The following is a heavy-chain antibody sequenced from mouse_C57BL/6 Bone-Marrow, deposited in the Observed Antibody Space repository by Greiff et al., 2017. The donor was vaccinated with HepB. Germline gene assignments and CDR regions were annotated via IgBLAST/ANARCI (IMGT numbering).Heavy chain of an antibody. CDR3: TTIFITTVVAPYYFDY. CDR1: GFNIKDDY. V-gene: IGHV14-4*01. J-gene: IGHJ2*01. Sequence: EVKLMESGAELVRPGASVKLSCTASGFNIKDDYMHWVKQRPEQGLEWIGWIDPENGDTEYASKFQGKATITADTSSNTAYLQLSSLTSEDTAVYYCTTIFITTVVAPYYFDYWGQGTTLTVSS. D-gene: IGHD1-1*01. CDR2: IDPENGDT.